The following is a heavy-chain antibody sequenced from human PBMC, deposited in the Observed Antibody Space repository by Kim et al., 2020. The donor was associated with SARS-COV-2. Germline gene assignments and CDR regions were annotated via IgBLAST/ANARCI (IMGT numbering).Heavy chain of an antibody. CDR2: TYYYMFKWYS. CDR3: ARDVNTGNGMDV. CDR1: GDTVSSKSAS. J-gene: IGHJ6*02. V-gene: IGHV6-1*01. Sequence: SQTLSLTCAISGDTVSSKSASWNWIRQSPSSGLEWLGRTYYYMFKWYSDYAVSVKSRIAINPDTSKNQFSLQLNFVTPEDTAVYYCARDVNTGNGMDVWGQGTTVTVSS.